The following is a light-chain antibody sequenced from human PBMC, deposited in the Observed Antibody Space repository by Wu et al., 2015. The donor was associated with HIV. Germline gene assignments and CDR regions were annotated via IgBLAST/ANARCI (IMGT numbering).Light chain of an antibody. CDR1: QSVRNS. J-gene: IGKJ5*01. V-gene: IGKV3-11*01. CDR3: QQGXEWPLT. Sequence: EIVLTQSPATLSLSPGERATLSCRASQSVRNSLAWYQQKPGQAPSLLIFDASNRDIGIPARFSGSGSGSDFSLIISSVEPDDSAVYFCQQGXEWPLTFGQGTRLEIK. CDR2: DAS.